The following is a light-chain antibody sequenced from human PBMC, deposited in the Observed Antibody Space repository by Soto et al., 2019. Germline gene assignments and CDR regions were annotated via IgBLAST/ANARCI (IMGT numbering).Light chain of an antibody. CDR2: ANN. CDR1: SSNIGAGYD. Sequence: QAVVTQPPSVSGAPGQRVTISCTGSSSNIGAGYDVHWYQQLPGTAPKLLIYANNNRPSGVPDRFSGSKSGTSASLAITGLQAEDEADYYCQSYDSSLSAVVFGGGTKLTV. CDR3: QSYDSSLSAVV. V-gene: IGLV1-40*01. J-gene: IGLJ2*01.